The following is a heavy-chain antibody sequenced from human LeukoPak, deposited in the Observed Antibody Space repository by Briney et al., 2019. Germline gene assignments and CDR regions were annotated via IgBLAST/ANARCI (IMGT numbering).Heavy chain of an antibody. CDR2: IYYSGST. CDR3: ATCSSTSCYGTFDY. D-gene: IGHD2-2*01. V-gene: IGHV4-31*03. J-gene: IGHJ4*02. Sequence: SETLSLTCTVSGGSISSGGYYWSWIRQHPGKGLEWIGYIYYSGSTYYNPSLKSRVTISVDTSKNQFSLKLSSVTAADTAVYYCATCSSTSCYGTFDYWGQGTLVTVSS. CDR1: GGSISSGGYY.